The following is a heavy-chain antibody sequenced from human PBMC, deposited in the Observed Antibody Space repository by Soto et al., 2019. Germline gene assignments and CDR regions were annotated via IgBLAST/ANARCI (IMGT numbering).Heavy chain of an antibody. CDR3: ARIPRCGYSYGYDY. Sequence: SGPTLVNPTQTLTLTCTFSGFSLSTSGMCVSWIRQPPGKALEWLALIDWDDDKYYSTSLKTRLTISKDTSKNQVVLTMTNMDPVDTATYYCARIPRCGYSYGYDYWGQGTLVTVSS. J-gene: IGHJ4*02. CDR1: GFSLSTSGMC. D-gene: IGHD5-18*01. CDR2: IDWDDDK. V-gene: IGHV2-70*01.